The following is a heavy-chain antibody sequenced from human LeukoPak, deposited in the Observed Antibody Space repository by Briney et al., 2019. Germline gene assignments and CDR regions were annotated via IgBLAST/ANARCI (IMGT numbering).Heavy chain of an antibody. Sequence: PSETLSLTCAVSGYSISSSYYWSWIRQPPGKGLEWIGYIYYSGSTNYNPSLKSRVTISVDTSKNQFSLKLSSVTAADTAVYYCARAMTYYYDSSGCYFSYYFDYWGQGTLVTVSS. V-gene: IGHV4-61*01. CDR1: GYSISSSYY. CDR2: IYYSGST. J-gene: IGHJ4*02. CDR3: ARAMTYYYDSSGCYFSYYFDY. D-gene: IGHD3-22*01.